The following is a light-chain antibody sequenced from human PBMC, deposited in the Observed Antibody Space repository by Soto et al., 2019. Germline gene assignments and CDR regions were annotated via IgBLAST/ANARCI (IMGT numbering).Light chain of an antibody. Sequence: QSLLTQPPSASGTPGQKFTFSCSGSSSNIGSNTVNWYQHLPGTAPKLLIYSNNHRPSGVSDRFSGSKSGNTASLTISGLQAEDDADYYCSSYTTTSTRVFGTGTKLTVL. CDR2: SNN. CDR1: SSNIGSNT. J-gene: IGLJ1*01. CDR3: SSYTTTSTRV. V-gene: IGLV1-44*01.